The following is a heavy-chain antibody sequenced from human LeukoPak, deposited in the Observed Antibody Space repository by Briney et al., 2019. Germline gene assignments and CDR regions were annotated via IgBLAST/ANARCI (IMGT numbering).Heavy chain of an antibody. CDR1: GFTFSSYG. V-gene: IGHV3-30*02. J-gene: IGHJ4*02. CDR2: IWYDGSNK. D-gene: IGHD3-3*01. Sequence: AGGSLRLSCAASGFTFSSYGMHWVRQAPGKGLEWVAVIWYDGSNKYYADSVKGRFTISRDNSKNTLYLQMNSLRAEDTAVYYCAKGVASAGTREYFDYWGQGTLVTVSS. CDR3: AKGVASAGTREYFDY.